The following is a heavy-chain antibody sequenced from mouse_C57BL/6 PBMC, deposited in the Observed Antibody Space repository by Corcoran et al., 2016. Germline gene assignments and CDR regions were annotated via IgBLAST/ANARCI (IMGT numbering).Heavy chain of an antibody. D-gene: IGHD2-1*01. Sequence: QVQLQQSGAELARPGASVKLSCKASGYTFTSYGISWVKQRTGQGLEWIGEIYPRSGNTYYNEKFKGKATLTADKSSSTAYMELRSLTSEDSAVYFCARGGIYYGNYEGVWFAYWGQGTLVTVSA. CDR1: GYTFTSYG. CDR3: ARGGIYYGNYEGVWFAY. J-gene: IGHJ3*01. CDR2: IYPRSGNT. V-gene: IGHV1-81*01.